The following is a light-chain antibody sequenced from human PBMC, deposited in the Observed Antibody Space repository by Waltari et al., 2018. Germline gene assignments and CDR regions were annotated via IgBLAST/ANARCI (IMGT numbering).Light chain of an antibody. CDR2: YDR. V-gene: IGLV3-21*04. Sequence: SYVLTQPPSVSVAPGETARITCGGDNSGSYSVHWYQQKPGQAPVLVIRYDRDRPSGIPERFSGSNTANTATLTSSRGEAGDEDNYYRQVGHEAIDPGVFGTGTEVTV. CDR1: NSGSYS. J-gene: IGLJ1*01. CDR3: QVGHEAIDPGV.